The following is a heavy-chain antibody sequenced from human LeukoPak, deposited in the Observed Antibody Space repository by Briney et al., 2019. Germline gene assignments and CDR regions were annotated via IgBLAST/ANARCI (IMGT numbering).Heavy chain of an antibody. CDR2: IIPILGIA. Sequence: GASVKVSCKASGGTFSSYTISWVRQAPGQGLEWMGRIIPILGIANYAQKFQGRVTITADKSTSTAYMELSSLRSEDTVVYYCARAEYSSSWYSPYYFDYWGQGTLVTVSS. D-gene: IGHD6-13*01. CDR1: GGTFSSYT. J-gene: IGHJ4*02. CDR3: ARAEYSSSWYSPYYFDY. V-gene: IGHV1-69*02.